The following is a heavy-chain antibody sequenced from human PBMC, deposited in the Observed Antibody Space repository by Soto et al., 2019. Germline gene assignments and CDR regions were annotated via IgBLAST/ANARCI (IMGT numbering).Heavy chain of an antibody. CDR2: IIPFQNRT. Sequence: ASVKVSCKASGGTFSNYIISWVRQAPGQGLEWMGKIIPFQNRTDYARNFQGRVTITRDTSASTAYMELSSLRSEDTAVYYCARGMGLYYFDYWGQGTLVTVSS. J-gene: IGHJ4*02. V-gene: IGHV1-69*08. CDR1: GGTFSNYI. CDR3: ARGMGLYYFDY. D-gene: IGHD1-26*01.